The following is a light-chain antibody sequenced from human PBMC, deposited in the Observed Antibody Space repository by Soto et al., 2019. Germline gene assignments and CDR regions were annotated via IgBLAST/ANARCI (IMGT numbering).Light chain of an antibody. CDR1: QNVANY. CDR2: ESS. Sequence: EIVLTQSPATLSLSPGERATLSCRASQNVANYLDWYQQKPGQAPRLLIYESSNRATGIAARFSGSGSGTDFTLTISSLEPEDFAVYYCHQRSNWPQTFGQGTKVDI. CDR3: HQRSNWPQT. J-gene: IGKJ1*01. V-gene: IGKV3-11*01.